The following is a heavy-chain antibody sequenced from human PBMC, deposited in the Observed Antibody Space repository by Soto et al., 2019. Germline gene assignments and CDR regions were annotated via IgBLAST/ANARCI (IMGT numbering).Heavy chain of an antibody. CDR3: ARAAWTIVTNRLNDVFDV. D-gene: IGHD4-4*01. CDR2: IKPNGGST. Sequence: QVQLVQSGAEVKKPGASVRVSCKASGYTFTNYYIDWERQAPGQGLEWMRIIKPNGGSTMYAQKCQGRGTMTRDTSTSKVYMELSSLRSEDTAVYYCARAAWTIVTNRLNDVFDVWGQGTMVTVSS. V-gene: IGHV1-46*03. J-gene: IGHJ3*01. CDR1: GYTFTNYY.